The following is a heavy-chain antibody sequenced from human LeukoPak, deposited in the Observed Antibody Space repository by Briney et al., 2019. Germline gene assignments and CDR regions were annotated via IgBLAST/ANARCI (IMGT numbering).Heavy chain of an antibody. CDR1: GFTFSNYA. V-gene: IGHV3-23*01. CDR2: ISGSGGNT. J-gene: IGHJ4*02. Sequence: GGSLRLSCAASGFTFSNYAMSWVRQAPGKGLEWVSAISGSGGNTYYADSVKGRFTISRDNSKNTLYLQMNSLRAEDTAVYYCASHCSSTSCYYYWGQGTLVTVSS. CDR3: ASHCSSTSCYYY. D-gene: IGHD2-2*01.